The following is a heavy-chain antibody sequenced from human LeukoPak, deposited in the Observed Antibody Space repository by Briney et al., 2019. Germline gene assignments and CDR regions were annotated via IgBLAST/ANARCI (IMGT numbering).Heavy chain of an antibody. CDR3: ARGMYYDSSGYLGPLDY. Sequence: SETLSLTCAVYGGSFSGYYWSWIRQPPGKGLEWIGEINHSGSTNYNPSLKSRVTISVDTSKNQFSLKLSSVTAADTAVYYCARGMYYDSSGYLGPLDYWGQGTLVTVSS. J-gene: IGHJ4*02. CDR1: GGSFSGYY. CDR2: INHSGST. D-gene: IGHD3-22*01. V-gene: IGHV4-34*01.